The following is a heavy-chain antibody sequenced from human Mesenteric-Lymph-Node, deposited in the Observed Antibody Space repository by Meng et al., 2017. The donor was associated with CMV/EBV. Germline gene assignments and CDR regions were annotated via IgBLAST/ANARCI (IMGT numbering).Heavy chain of an antibody. J-gene: IGHJ5*02. V-gene: IGHV4-39*07. CDR3: AREQTTMINDAGLGYFRVDP. D-gene: IGHD4-17*01. CDR2: INHSGST. CDR1: RGSISSSSFH. Sequence: SETLSLTCTVSRGSISSSSFHWGWIRQPPGKGLEWIGEINHSGSTNYNPSLKSRVTISVDTSKNQFSLKLSSVTAADTAVYYCAREQTTMINDAGLGYFRVDPWGQGALVTVSS.